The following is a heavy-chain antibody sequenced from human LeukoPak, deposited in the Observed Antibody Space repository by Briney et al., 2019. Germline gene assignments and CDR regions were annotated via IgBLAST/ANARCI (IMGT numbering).Heavy chain of an antibody. CDR2: ISGSGGST. CDR1: GFTFSSYG. D-gene: IGHD4-11*01. J-gene: IGHJ4*02. CDR3: ARVDYSNYLDY. Sequence: GGSLRLSCAASGFTFSSYGMSWVRQAPGKGLEWVSAISGSGGSTYYADSVKGRFTISRDNAKNSLYLQMNSLRAEDAALYYCARVDYSNYLDYWGQGTLVTVSS. V-gene: IGHV3-23*01.